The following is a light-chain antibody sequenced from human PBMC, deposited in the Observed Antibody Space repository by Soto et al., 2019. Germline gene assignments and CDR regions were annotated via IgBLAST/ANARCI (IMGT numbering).Light chain of an antibody. V-gene: IGKV3-11*01. Sequence: EVVLTQSPATLSLSPGERGTISCRASESIGNYLAWYQQKLGQAPKLLIYDASHRAIGIPGRFSGDGSGTDFTLTISSLEREDFAVYYCQWRSDWPPRLTFGGGTKVEIK. J-gene: IGKJ4*01. CDR3: QWRSDWPPRLT. CDR1: ESIGNY. CDR2: DAS.